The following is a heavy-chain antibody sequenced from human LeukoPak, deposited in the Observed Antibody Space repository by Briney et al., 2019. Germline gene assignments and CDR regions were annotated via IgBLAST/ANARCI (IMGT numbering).Heavy chain of an antibody. CDR1: GFTFSIYW. CDR2: INQGGSQK. Sequence: GGSLRLSCAASGFTFSIYWMSWVRQAPGKGLEWVANINQGGSQKYYVDPVKGRFTISSDNAKNSFLLQMSSLSAEDTSVDYCVAGCGGARDSFDLWGQGTMVTVSS. CDR3: VAGCGGARDSFDL. V-gene: IGHV3-7*01. J-gene: IGHJ3*01. D-gene: IGHD3-16*01.